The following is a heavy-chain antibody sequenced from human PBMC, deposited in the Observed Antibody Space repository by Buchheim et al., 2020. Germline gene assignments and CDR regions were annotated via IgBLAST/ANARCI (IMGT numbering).Heavy chain of an antibody. D-gene: IGHD3-16*01. Sequence: VQLVESGGGLVQPGGSLRLSCAASGFTFSSYVMHWVRQAPGKGLEWVGMIYHDGSTKYYADSVKGRFTISRDNSKNTLYLQMDSLRAEDTAVYKCARVDDEGYFDYWGQGTL. J-gene: IGHJ4*02. V-gene: IGHV3-33*08. CDR3: ARVDDEGYFDY. CDR2: IYHDGSTK. CDR1: GFTFSSYV.